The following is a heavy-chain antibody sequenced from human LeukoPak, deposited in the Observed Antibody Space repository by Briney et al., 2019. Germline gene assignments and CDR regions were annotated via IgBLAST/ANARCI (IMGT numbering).Heavy chain of an antibody. CDR2: ISSSSSYI. CDR3: ATLERITFGGVIVDY. J-gene: IGHJ4*02. Sequence: PGGSLRLSCAASGFTFSNYGLTWVRQAPVKGLEWVSSISSSSSYIYYADSVKGRFTISRDNAKNSLYLQMNSLRAEDTAVYYCATLERITFGGVIVDYWGQGTLVTVSS. D-gene: IGHD3-16*02. CDR1: GFTFSNYG. V-gene: IGHV3-21*01.